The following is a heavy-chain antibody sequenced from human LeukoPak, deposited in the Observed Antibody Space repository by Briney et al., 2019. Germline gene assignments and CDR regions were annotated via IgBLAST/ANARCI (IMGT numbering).Heavy chain of an antibody. CDR3: ARDNGHSGYDAFDI. CDR1: GFTFSTSW. CDR2: IKQDGSEK. V-gene: IGHV3-7*01. Sequence: GGSLRLSCAASGFTFSTSWMTWVRQAPGKGLEWVANIKQDGSEKFCVDSVKGRFTISRDNAKNSLYLQMNSLRAGDTAVYYCARDNGHSGYDAFDIWGQGTMVTVSS. J-gene: IGHJ3*02. D-gene: IGHD5-12*01.